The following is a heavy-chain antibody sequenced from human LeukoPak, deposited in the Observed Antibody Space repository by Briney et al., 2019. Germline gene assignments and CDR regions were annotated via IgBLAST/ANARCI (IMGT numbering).Heavy chain of an antibody. Sequence: ASVKVSCKASGYTFTSYDINWVRQATGQGLEWMGWMNPNSGNTGYAQKFQGRVTMTRNTSISTAYMELSSLRSEDTAVYYCATSSAAAALSYYYGMDVWGQGTTVTVSS. D-gene: IGHD6-13*01. V-gene: IGHV1-8*01. CDR3: ATSSAAAALSYYYGMDV. CDR1: GYTFTSYD. CDR2: MNPNSGNT. J-gene: IGHJ6*02.